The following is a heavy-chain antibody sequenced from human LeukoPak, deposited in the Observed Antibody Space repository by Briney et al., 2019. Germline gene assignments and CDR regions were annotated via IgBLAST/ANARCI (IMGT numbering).Heavy chain of an antibody. V-gene: IGHV3-21*01. CDR2: ISSSSSYT. CDR3: AKVGRDIVVVPAAPDY. J-gene: IGHJ4*02. CDR1: GFTFSSYS. D-gene: IGHD2-2*01. Sequence: GGSLRLSCAASGFTFSSYSMNWVRQAPGKGLEWVSSISSSSSYTYYADSVKGRFTISRDNAKNSLYLQMNSLRAEDTAVYYCAKVGRDIVVVPAAPDYWGQGTLVTVSS.